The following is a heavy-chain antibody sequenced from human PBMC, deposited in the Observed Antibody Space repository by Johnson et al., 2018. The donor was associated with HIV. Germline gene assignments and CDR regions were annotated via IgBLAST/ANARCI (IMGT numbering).Heavy chain of an antibody. CDR1: GFTYSRYW. Sequence: VQLVESGGGVVQPGGSLRLSCAASGFTYSRYWMSWVRQAPGKGLEWVANIKQDGSEKYYVDFVKGRFTISRDNAKNSLYLQMNSLRAEDTAVYYCARGFDAFDIWGQGTMVTVSS. J-gene: IGHJ3*02. CDR3: ARGFDAFDI. CDR2: IKQDGSEK. V-gene: IGHV3-7*05.